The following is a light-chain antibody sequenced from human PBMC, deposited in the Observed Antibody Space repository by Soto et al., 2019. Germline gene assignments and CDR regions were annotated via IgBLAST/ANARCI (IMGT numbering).Light chain of an antibody. V-gene: IGKV3D-15*01. CDR1: QSVRSK. CDR2: EAS. Sequence: EIVMTQSPGTLSVSPGERATLSCRASQSVRSKLAWYQQKPGQAPRVLIYEASTRATGIPASFRGSGSGTEFTLTISSLQSEAFAVYYCLQYDDWPFTFGPGTTVDIK. CDR3: LQYDDWPFT. J-gene: IGKJ3*01.